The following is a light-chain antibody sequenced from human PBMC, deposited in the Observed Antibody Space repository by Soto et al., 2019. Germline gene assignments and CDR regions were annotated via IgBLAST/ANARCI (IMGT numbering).Light chain of an antibody. CDR2: DVS. V-gene: IGLV2-14*01. CDR3: SSYTGSSTYVV. Sequence: QSALTQPASVSGSTGQSITISCTGNSSDVGGYNYVSCYQQHPGKAPKLMIYDVSNRPSGVSNRFSGSKSGNTASLTISWLQAEDEADYYCSSYTGSSTYVVFGGGTKLTAL. J-gene: IGLJ2*01. CDR1: SSDVGGYNY.